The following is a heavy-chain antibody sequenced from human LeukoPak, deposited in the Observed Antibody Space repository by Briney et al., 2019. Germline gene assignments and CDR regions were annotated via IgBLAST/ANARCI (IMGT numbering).Heavy chain of an antibody. D-gene: IGHD2-2*01. J-gene: IGHJ4*02. Sequence: GGSLRLSFAASGFTFSSYSMNWVRQAPGKGLEWVSYISSSSSAIYYADSVKGRFTVSRDNAKNSLYLQMNSLRAEDTAVYYCARGYCSSTSCSHDYWGQGTLVTVSS. CDR2: ISSSSSAI. CDR1: GFTFSSYS. V-gene: IGHV3-48*04. CDR3: ARGYCSSTSCSHDY.